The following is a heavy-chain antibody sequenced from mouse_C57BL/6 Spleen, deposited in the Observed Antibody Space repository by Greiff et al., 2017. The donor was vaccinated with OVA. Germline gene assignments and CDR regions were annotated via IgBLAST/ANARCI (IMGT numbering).Heavy chain of an antibody. V-gene: IGHV1-7*01. J-gene: IGHJ2*01. D-gene: IGHD5-1-1*01. CDR1: GYTFTSYW. CDR3: ARWRDTPYYFDY. Sequence: VHLVESGAELAKPGASVKLSCKASGYTFTSYWMHWVKQRPGQGLEWIGYINPSSGYTKYNPKFKDTATLTADKASSTAYMQLSSLTYEDSAVYYSARWRDTPYYFDYWGQGTTLTVSS. CDR2: INPSSGYT.